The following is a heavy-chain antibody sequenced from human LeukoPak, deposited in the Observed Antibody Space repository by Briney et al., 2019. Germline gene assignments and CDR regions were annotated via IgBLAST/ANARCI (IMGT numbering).Heavy chain of an antibody. J-gene: IGHJ4*02. V-gene: IGHV3-48*04. CDR1: GFTFSSYS. Sequence: GGSLRLSCAASGFTFSSYSMNWVRQAPGKGLEWGSYISSSSSTIYYADSVKGRFTISRDNAKNSLYLQMNSLRAEDTAVYYCARGGQWELLAGGFDYWGQGTLVSVSS. CDR2: ISSSSSTI. D-gene: IGHD1-26*01. CDR3: ARGGQWELLAGGFDY.